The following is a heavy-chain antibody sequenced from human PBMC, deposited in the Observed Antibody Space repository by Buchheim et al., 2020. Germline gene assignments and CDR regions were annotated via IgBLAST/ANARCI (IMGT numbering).Heavy chain of an antibody. V-gene: IGHV3-30*02. CDR2: IRYDGSNK. CDR1: GFTFSSYG. J-gene: IGHJ1*01. D-gene: IGHD1-26*01. CDR3: AKGTRGSPSGAEYFQH. Sequence: QVQLVESGGGVVQPGRSLRLSCAASGFTFSSYGMHWVRQAPGKGLEWVAFIRYDGSNKYYADSVKGRFTISRDNSKNTLYLQRNSLRAEDTAVYYCAKGTRGSPSGAEYFQHWGQGTL.